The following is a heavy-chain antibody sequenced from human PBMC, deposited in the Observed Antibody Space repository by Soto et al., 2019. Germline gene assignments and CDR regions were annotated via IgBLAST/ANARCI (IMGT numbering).Heavy chain of an antibody. J-gene: IGHJ5*02. D-gene: IGHD3-16*02. CDR3: AHRPPPRDYVWGSYRWLGWFDP. CDR1: GFSLSTSGVG. CDR2: IYWNDDK. V-gene: IGHV2-5*01. Sequence: QITLKESGPTLVKPTQTLTLTCTFSGFSLSTSGVGVGWIRQPPGKALEWLALIYWNDDKRYSPSLKSRLTNAQDTTKNQVGLTITNVDAVDTATNSCAHRPPPRDYVWGSYRWLGWFDPWGQGTLVTVSS.